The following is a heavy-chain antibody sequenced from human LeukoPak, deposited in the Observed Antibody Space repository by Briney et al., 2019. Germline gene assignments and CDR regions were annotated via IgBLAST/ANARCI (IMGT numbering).Heavy chain of an antibody. D-gene: IGHD3-3*01. V-gene: IGHV5-51*01. CDR3: ARLYFDFWTGAGAPYYFDC. CDR1: GYPFTSYW. J-gene: IGHJ4*02. Sequence: PGESLQISCKGSGYPFTSYWIGWVRQLPGKGLEWMGIIYPGDSDTRYSPSFQGQVTLSADKSISTAYLQWTSLKASDTAMYYCARLYFDFWTGAGAPYYFDCWGEGTLVTVPS. CDR2: IYPGDSDT.